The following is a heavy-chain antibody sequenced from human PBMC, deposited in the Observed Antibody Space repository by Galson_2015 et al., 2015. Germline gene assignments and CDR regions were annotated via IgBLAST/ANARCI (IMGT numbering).Heavy chain of an antibody. V-gene: IGHV3-23*01. J-gene: IGHJ4*02. CDR3: AKDLGIAMVFGF. D-gene: IGHD5-18*01. CDR1: GFTFSSYA. CDR2: IRGSGGST. Sequence: SLRLSCAASGFTFSSYAMSWVRQAPGKGLEWVSAIRGSGGSTYYADPVKGRFTISRDNYKNTLYLQMNSLRAEDTAVYYCAKDLGIAMVFGFRGQGTLVTVSS.